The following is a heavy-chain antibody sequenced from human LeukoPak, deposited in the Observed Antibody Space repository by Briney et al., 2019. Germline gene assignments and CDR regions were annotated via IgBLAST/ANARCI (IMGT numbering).Heavy chain of an antibody. V-gene: IGHV1-69*01. CDR3: ARGRVMAGYCSGGSCYSGAY. Sequence: ASVRVSCKASGGTFSSYAISWVRQAPGQGLEWMGGIIPILGTANYAQKFQGRVTITADESTSTAYMELSSLRSEDTAVYYCARGRVMAGYCSGGSCYSGAYWGQGTLVTVSS. CDR2: IIPILGTA. J-gene: IGHJ4*02. CDR1: GGTFSSYA. D-gene: IGHD2-15*01.